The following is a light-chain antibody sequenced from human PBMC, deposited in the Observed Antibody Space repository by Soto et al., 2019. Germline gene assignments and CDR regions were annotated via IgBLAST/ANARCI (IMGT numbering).Light chain of an antibody. CDR2: AAS. CDR3: QQLNSYPHT. CDR1: QGISTY. Sequence: IQLTQSPSSLSASVGDRVTITCRASQGISTYLAWYQQKPGKAPKLLIYAASTLQSGVPSRFSGSGSGTDFTLTISSLQPEDFATYYCQQLNSYPHTFGQGTKVEIK. V-gene: IGKV1-9*01. J-gene: IGKJ1*01.